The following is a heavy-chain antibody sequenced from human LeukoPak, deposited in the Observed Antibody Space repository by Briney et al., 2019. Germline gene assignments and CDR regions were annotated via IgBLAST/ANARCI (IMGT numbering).Heavy chain of an antibody. V-gene: IGHV4-59*01. D-gene: IGHD6-13*01. J-gene: IGHJ6*03. CDR2: IYYSGST. CDR3: ARGRSSSWYYYYYYYYMDV. Sequence: SETLSLTCTVSGGSISSYYWSWIRQPPGKGLEWIGYIYYSGSTNYNPSLKSRVTISVDTSKNQFSLKLSSVTAADTAVYYCARGRSSSWYYYYYYYYMDVWGKGTTATISS. CDR1: GGSISSYY.